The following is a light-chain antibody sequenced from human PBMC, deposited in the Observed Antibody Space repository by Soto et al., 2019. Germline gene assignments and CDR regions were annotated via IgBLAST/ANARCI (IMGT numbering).Light chain of an antibody. J-gene: IGLJ1*01. Sequence: QPVLTQSPSASASLGASVKLTCTLSSGHSSYAIAWHQQQPEKGPRYLMKLNSDGSHSKGDGIPDRFSGSSSGAERYLTISSLLSEDEADYYCQTWGSLYVFGTGTKLTVL. CDR2: LNSDGSH. CDR3: QTWGSLYV. CDR1: SGHSSYA. V-gene: IGLV4-69*01.